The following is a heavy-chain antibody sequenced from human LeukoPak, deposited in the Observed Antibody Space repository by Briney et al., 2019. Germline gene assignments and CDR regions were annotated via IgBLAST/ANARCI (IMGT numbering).Heavy chain of an antibody. J-gene: IGHJ6*03. CDR3: ARSAAMVWSYYYYYYMDV. CDR1: GGSFSGYY. V-gene: IGHV4-34*01. D-gene: IGHD5-18*01. CDR2: INHSGST. Sequence: SETLSLTCAVYGGSFSGYYWSWIRQPPGKGLEWIGEINHSGSTNYNPSLKSRVTISVDTSKNQFSLKLSSVTAADTAVYYCARSAAMVWSYYYYYYMDVWGKGTTVTISS.